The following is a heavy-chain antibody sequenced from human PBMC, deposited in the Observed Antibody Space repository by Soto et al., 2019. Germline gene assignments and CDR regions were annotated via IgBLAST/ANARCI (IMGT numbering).Heavy chain of an antibody. V-gene: IGHV1-58*01. J-gene: IGHJ4*02. Sequence: SVKVSCKAPGFTFTSSAVQWVRQARGQRLEWIGWIVVGSGNTNYAQKFQERVTITRDMSTSTAYMELSSLRSEDTAVYYCAAVGYSYGYEFFYFDYWGQGTLVTVSS. CDR2: IVVGSGNT. CDR1: GFTFTSSA. CDR3: AAVGYSYGYEFFYFDY. D-gene: IGHD5-18*01.